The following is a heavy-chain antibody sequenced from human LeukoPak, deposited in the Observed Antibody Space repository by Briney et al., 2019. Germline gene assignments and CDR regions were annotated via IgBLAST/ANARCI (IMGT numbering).Heavy chain of an antibody. CDR2: ISSSSSTI. CDR1: GFTFSTYG. J-gene: IGHJ4*02. Sequence: GGSLRLSCAASGFTFSTYGMNWVRQAPGKGLEWVSYISSSSSTIYYADSVKGRFTISRDNAKNSLYLQMNSLRAEDTAVYYCARGGIYSSGWDFDYWGQGTLVTVSS. V-gene: IGHV3-48*01. CDR3: ARGGIYSSGWDFDY. D-gene: IGHD6-19*01.